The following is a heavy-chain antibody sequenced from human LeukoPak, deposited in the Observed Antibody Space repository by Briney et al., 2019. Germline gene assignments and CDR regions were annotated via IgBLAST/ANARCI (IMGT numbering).Heavy chain of an antibody. J-gene: IGHJ4*02. V-gene: IGHV1-18*01. CDR2: IRVYNGNT. CDR3: ARGLGTFGGVIVSGY. D-gene: IGHD3-16*02. Sequence: ASVKVSCKASGYIFNDYGISWVRQAPGQGLEWMGWIRVYNGNTNYAQKFQDRVTMTTDISTGTAYMELSSLRSDDAAVYYCARGLGTFGGVIVSGYWGQGTLVTVSS. CDR1: GYIFNDYG.